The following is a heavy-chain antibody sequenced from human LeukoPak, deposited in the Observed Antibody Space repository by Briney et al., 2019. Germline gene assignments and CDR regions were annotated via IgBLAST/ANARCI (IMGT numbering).Heavy chain of an antibody. V-gene: IGHV3-74*01. CDR3: ARVKSSSGWPAFDI. J-gene: IGHJ3*02. CDR1: GFTVSSNY. CDR2: INNDGSTT. Sequence: PGGSLRLSCAASGFTVSSNYMSWVRQAPGKGLEWVSRINNDGSTTSSADSVKGRFTISRDNAKNTLYLQMNSLRAEDTALYYCARVKSSSGWPAFDIWGQGTMVTVSS. D-gene: IGHD6-19*01.